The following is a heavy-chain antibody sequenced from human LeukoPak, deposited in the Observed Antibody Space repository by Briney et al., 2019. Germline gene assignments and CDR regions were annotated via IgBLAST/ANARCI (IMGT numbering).Heavy chain of an antibody. CDR1: GFTFSSYG. V-gene: IGHV3-30*18. D-gene: IGHD3-22*01. CDR3: AKVGANSGYSFQH. J-gene: IGHJ1*01. Sequence: GGSLRLSCAASGFTFSSYGMHWVRQAPGKGLEWVAVISYDGSNKYYADSVKGRLTISRDNSKNTLYLQMNSLRAEDTAVYYCAKVGANSGYSFQHWGQGTLVTVSS. CDR2: ISYDGSNK.